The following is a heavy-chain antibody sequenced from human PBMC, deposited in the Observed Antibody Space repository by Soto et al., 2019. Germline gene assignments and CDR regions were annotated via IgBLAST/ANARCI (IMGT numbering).Heavy chain of an antibody. Sequence: SVKVSCKASGGTFSSYAISWVRQAPGQGLEWMGGIIPIFGTANYAQKFQGRVTITADESTSTAYMELSSLRSEDTAVYYCASFRYYYDSSGYYYDFDYWGQGTLVTVSS. V-gene: IGHV1-69*13. CDR1: GGTFSSYA. CDR2: IIPIFGTA. CDR3: ASFRYYYDSSGYYYDFDY. J-gene: IGHJ4*02. D-gene: IGHD3-22*01.